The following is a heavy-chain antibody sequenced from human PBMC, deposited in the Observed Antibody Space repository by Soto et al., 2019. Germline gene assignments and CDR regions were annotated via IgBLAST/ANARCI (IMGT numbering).Heavy chain of an antibody. CDR2: ISWNSGSI. CDR1: GFTFDDYA. J-gene: IGHJ6*03. V-gene: IGHV3-9*01. D-gene: IGHD5-12*01. CDR3: AKDGVATELYYYYYMDV. Sequence: GGSLRLSCAASGFTFDDYAMHWVRQAPGKGLEWVSGISWNSGSIGYADSVKGRFTISRDNAKNSLYLQMNSLRAEDTALYYCAKDGVATELYYYYYMDVWGKGTTVTVSS.